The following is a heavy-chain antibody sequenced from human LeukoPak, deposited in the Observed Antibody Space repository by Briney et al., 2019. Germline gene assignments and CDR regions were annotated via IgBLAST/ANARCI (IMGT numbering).Heavy chain of an antibody. CDR3: ARIGYDSSGYYYLTTQNYFDY. V-gene: IGHV3-30-3*01. Sequence: HPGGSLRLSCAASGFTFSSYAMHWVRQAPGKGLEWVAVISYDGSNKYYADSVKGRFTISRDNSKNTLYLQMNSLRAEDTAVYYCARIGYDSSGYYYLTTQNYFDYWGQGTLVTVSS. D-gene: IGHD3-22*01. J-gene: IGHJ4*02. CDR2: ISYDGSNK. CDR1: GFTFSSYA.